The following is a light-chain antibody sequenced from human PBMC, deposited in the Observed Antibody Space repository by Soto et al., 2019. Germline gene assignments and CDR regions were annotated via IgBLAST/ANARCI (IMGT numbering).Light chain of an antibody. Sequence: AIRMTQSASSFSASTGDRVTITCRASQGISSYLAWYQQKPGKAPKLLIYAASTLQSGGPSRFSGSGSGTDFTLTISCLQSEDFATYYCQQYYSYPLTFGGGTKVEIK. CDR3: QQYYSYPLT. CDR1: QGISSY. V-gene: IGKV1-8*01. CDR2: AAS. J-gene: IGKJ4*01.